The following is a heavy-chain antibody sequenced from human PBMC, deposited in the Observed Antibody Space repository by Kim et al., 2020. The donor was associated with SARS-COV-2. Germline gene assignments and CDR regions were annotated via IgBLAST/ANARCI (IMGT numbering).Heavy chain of an antibody. D-gene: IGHD6-19*01. J-gene: IGHJ4*02. CDR2: TYYRSKWYN. Sequence: SQTLSLTCAISGDSVSSNSAAWNWIRQSPSRGLEWLGRTYYRSKWYNDYAVSVKSRITINPDTSKNQFSLQLNSVTPEDTAVYYCARTREYSSGWFVRQGHTFDYWGQGTLVTVSS. CDR3: ARTREYSSGWFVRQGHTFDY. CDR1: GDSVSSNSAA. V-gene: IGHV6-1*01.